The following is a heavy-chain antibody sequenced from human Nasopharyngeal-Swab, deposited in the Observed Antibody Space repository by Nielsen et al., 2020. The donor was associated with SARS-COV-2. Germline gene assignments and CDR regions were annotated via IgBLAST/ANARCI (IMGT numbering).Heavy chain of an antibody. CDR2: IGDKAHNYAT. CDR3: TTDYYFDY. J-gene: IGHJ4*02. D-gene: IGHD4/OR15-4a*01. V-gene: IGHV3-73*01. Sequence: GESLKISCAASGFVFSGSAIHWVRQASGSGLEWVGRIGDKAHNYATTYAASVKGRFTISRDDSKNTAFLQMDSLNTEDTALYYCTTDYYFDYWGQGTLVTVSS. CDR1: GFVFSGSA.